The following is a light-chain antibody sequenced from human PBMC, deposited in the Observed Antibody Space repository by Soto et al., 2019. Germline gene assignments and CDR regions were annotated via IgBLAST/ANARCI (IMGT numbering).Light chain of an antibody. CDR2: LNSDGSH. V-gene: IGLV4-69*01. J-gene: IGLJ2*01. CDR1: SGHSSYA. CDR3: QTWGTGIV. Sequence: QSVLTQSPSASASLGASVKLTCTLSSGHSSYAIAWHQQQPEKGPRYLMKLNSDGSHSKGDGIPDRFSGSSSGAERYLTISSLQSEDEADYYCQTWGTGIVFGGGTNPTVL.